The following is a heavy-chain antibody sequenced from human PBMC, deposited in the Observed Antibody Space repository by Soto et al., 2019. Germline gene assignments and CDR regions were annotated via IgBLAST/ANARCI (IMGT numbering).Heavy chain of an antibody. CDR2: IIPIFGTA. CDR1: GGTFSSYA. D-gene: IGHD4-4*01. V-gene: IGHV1-69*06. Sequence: QVQLVQSGAEVKKPGSSVKVSCKASGGTFSSYAISWVRQAPGQGLEWMGGIIPIFGTANYAQKFQGRVTITADKSTSTSYMELSSPRSEDTAVYYCARVKEMATITFDYWGQGTLVTVSS. J-gene: IGHJ4*02. CDR3: ARVKEMATITFDY.